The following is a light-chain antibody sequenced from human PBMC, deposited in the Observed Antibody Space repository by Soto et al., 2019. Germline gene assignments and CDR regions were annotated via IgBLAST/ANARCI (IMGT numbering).Light chain of an antibody. J-gene: IGLJ2*01. CDR1: SGV. CDR2: EIT. V-gene: IGLV2-8*01. Sequence: ALTQPPSASGSPGQSVTISCTGASGVSWYQQHPGKAPKLLIYEITKRPSGVPDRFSGSKSGNTASLTVSGLQAEDEADYYCSSYKDNNSFVVFGGGTKLTVL. CDR3: SSYKDNNSFVV.